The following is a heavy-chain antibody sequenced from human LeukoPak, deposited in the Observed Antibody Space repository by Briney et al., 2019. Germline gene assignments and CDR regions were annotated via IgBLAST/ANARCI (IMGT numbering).Heavy chain of an antibody. J-gene: IGHJ4*02. CDR1: GFTFDDYA. CDR2: ISWNSGYI. V-gene: IGHV3-9*01. CDR3: ARGLPLPHYGDYFDY. D-gene: IGHD4-17*01. Sequence: PGGSLRLSCAASGFTFDDYAMHWVRQPPGKGLEWVSGISWNSGYIGYADSVKGRFTISRDNAKNSLYLQMNSLRPEDTALYYCARGLPLPHYGDYFDYWGQGTLVTVSS.